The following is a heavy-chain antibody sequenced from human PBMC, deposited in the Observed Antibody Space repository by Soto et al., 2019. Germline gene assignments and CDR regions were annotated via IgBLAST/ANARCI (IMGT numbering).Heavy chain of an antibody. CDR2: IYSSGSN. Sequence: SETLSLTCTVSGVSISSNDYYWSWIRQPQGKGLEWIGHIYSSGSNYYKPSLKSRVSISLDTSEHHFSLQLTAVTAADTAVYYGATEVSGYRYGPGEGYWGQGTLVTVSS. J-gene: IGHJ4*02. CDR3: ATEVSGYRYGPGEGY. CDR1: GVSISSNDYY. D-gene: IGHD6-25*01. V-gene: IGHV4-30-4*01.